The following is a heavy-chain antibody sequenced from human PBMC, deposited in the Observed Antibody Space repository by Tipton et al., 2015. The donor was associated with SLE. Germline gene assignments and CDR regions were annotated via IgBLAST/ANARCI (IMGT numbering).Heavy chain of an antibody. CDR3: ARDISSWFDAFDI. CDR2: IHYSGST. V-gene: IGHV4-30-4*01. CDR1: GGSISSGDYF. Sequence: TLSLTCTVSGGSISSGDYFWSWIRQPPGKGLEWIGYIHYSGSTYYNPSLKSRITISVDTSKNQFSLRLSSVTAADTAVYYCARDISSWFDAFDIWGQGTMVTVSS. J-gene: IGHJ3*02. D-gene: IGHD6-13*01.